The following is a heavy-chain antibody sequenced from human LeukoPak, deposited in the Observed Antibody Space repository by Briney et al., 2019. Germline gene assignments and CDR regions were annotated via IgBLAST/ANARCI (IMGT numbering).Heavy chain of an antibody. V-gene: IGHV1-18*01. CDR2: ISAYNGNT. CDR3: ARDGQQLDYDY. D-gene: IGHD6-13*01. J-gene: IGHJ4*02. Sequence: ASVKVSCKASGYTFTSYGISWVRHAPGQGFEWMGWISAYNGNTNYAQKIQGRVTMTTDTSTSTAYMELRSLRSDDTAVYYCARDGQQLDYDYWGQGTLVTVSS. CDR1: GYTFTSYG.